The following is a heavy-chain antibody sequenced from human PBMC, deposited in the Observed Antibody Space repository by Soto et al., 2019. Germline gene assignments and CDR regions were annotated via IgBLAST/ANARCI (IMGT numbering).Heavy chain of an antibody. CDR1: GGTFSSYA. V-gene: IGHV1-69*12. D-gene: IGHD6-13*01. J-gene: IGHJ4*02. Sequence: QVQLVQSGAEVKKPGSSVKVSCKASGGTFSSYAISWVRQDPGQGLEWMGGIIPIFGTANYAQKFQGRVTITADESTSTAYMELSSLRTEYTAVYYSARDVIAAAGTAGWGQGTLVTVSS. CDR2: IIPIFGTA. CDR3: ARDVIAAAGTAG.